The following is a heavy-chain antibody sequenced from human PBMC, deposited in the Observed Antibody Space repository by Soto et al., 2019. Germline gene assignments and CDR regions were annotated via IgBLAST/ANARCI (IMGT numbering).Heavy chain of an antibody. CDR3: TKEWGRPLDY. CDR2: ISGSGGNT. V-gene: IGHV3-23*01. D-gene: IGHD7-27*01. Sequence: LSCAASGFTFSSFAMSWVRQAPGKGLEWVSAISGSGGNTYYADSVTGRFTISRDNSKNTLYLQMNSLRAEDTAVYYCTKEWGRPLDYWGQGTPVTVSS. CDR1: GFTFSSFA. J-gene: IGHJ4*02.